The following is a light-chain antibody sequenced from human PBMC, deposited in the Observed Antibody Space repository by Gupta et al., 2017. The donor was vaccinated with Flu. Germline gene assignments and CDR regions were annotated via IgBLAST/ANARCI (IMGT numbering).Light chain of an antibody. V-gene: IGLV2-11*01. CDR3: CSYAGSYTFWV. Sequence: SSDVGGYNYVSWYQQHPGKAPKLMIYDVSKRPSGVPDRFSGSKSGNTASLTISGLQAEDEADYYCCSYAGSYTFWVFGGGTKLTVL. CDR2: DVS. CDR1: SSDVGGYNY. J-gene: IGLJ3*02.